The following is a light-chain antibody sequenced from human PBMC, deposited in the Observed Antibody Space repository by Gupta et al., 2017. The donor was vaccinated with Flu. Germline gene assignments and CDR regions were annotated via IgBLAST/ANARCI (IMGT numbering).Light chain of an antibody. CDR3: QQDNNWPPIT. CDR1: QSVGSN. J-gene: IGKJ5*01. V-gene: IGKV3-15*01. Sequence: EIVMTQSPATLSVSPGERAALSCRASQSVGSNLAWYQQKPGQAPRLLIYRTSIRATDIPARFSGSGSGTEFTLTISSLQSEDFAVYYCQQDNNWPPITFGQGTRLEIK. CDR2: RTS.